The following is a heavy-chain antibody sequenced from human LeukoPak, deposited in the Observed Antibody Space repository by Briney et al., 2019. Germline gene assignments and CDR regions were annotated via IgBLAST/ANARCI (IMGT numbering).Heavy chain of an antibody. CDR1: GGSFSGYY. V-gene: IGHV4-34*01. CDR2: INHSGST. J-gene: IGHJ4*02. Sequence: SETLSLTCAVYGGSFSGYYWSWIRQPPGKGLEGIGEINHSGSTNYNPSLKSRVTISVDTSKNQFSLKLSSVTAADTAVYYCARGRLWTRVRFDYWGQGTLVTVSS. D-gene: IGHD3-10*01. CDR3: ARGRLWTRVRFDY.